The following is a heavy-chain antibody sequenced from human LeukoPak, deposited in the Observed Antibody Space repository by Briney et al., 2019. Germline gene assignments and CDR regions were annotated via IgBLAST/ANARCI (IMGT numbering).Heavy chain of an antibody. CDR3: ARDAHHDYGDYNFDY. CDR2: IYHSGST. J-gene: IGHJ4*02. V-gene: IGHV4-34*01. D-gene: IGHD4-17*01. CDR1: GGSFSGYY. Sequence: SETLSLTCAVYGGSFSGYYWSWIRQPPGKGLEWIGSIYHSGSTYYNPSLKSRVTISVDTSKNQFSLKLSSVTAADTAVYYCARDAHHDYGDYNFDYWGQGTLVTVSS.